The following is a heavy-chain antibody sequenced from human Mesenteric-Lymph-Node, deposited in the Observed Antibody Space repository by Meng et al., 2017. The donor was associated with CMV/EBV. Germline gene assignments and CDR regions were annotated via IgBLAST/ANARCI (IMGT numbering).Heavy chain of an antibody. D-gene: IGHD3-10*01. V-gene: IGHV4-39*02. J-gene: IGHJ5*02. CDR3: ARDTLTYSYGPGWIDP. CDR1: GGSISSSWHY. CDR2: IFYSGSA. Sequence: LQPQPSGPRLVKPSEPLSLKCICSGGSISSSWHYWGWIRQPPGKGLEWIGSIFYSGSAHYNPALESRVTISIDKSKNEFFLNLGSVTAADTAMYFCARDTLTYSYGPGWIDPWGQGTLVTVSS.